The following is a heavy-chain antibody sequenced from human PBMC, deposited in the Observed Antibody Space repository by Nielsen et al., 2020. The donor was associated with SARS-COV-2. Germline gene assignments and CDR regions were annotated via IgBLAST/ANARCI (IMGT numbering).Heavy chain of an antibody. CDR2: INSDGSST. Sequence: GGSLRLSCAASGFTFSSYWMHWVRQAPGKGLVWVSRINSDGSSTSYADSVKGRFTISRDNAKNSLYLQMNSLRAEDTALYYCATAGPILNYWGQGTLVTVSS. J-gene: IGHJ4*02. CDR3: ATAGPILNY. D-gene: IGHD3-9*01. CDR1: GFTFSSYW. V-gene: IGHV3-74*01.